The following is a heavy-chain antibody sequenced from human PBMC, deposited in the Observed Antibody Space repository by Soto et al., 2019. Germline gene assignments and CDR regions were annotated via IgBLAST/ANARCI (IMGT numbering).Heavy chain of an antibody. V-gene: IGHV1-69*06. CDR3: ARSAVAADYFDY. Sequence: EASVKVSCKASGGTFSSYAISWVRQAPGQGLEWMGGIIPIFGTANYAQKFQGRVTITADKSTSTAYMELSSLRSEDTAVYYCARSAVAADYFDYWGQGTLVTVSS. J-gene: IGHJ4*02. D-gene: IGHD6-19*01. CDR1: GGTFSSYA. CDR2: IIPIFGTA.